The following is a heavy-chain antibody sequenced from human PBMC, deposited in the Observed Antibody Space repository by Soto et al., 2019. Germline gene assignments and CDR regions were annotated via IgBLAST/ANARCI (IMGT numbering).Heavy chain of an antibody. J-gene: IGHJ5*02. D-gene: IGHD1-26*01. CDR3: ARDYGAGFDP. V-gene: IGHV1-69*08. Sequence: QVQLVQSGAEVKKPGSSVKVSCKASGGTFSSYTISWVRQAPGQGLEWMGRINPILGIANYAQKFQGRVTITADKSTSTAYMELSSLRSEDTAVYYCARDYGAGFDPWGQGTLVTVSS. CDR2: INPILGIA. CDR1: GGTFSSYT.